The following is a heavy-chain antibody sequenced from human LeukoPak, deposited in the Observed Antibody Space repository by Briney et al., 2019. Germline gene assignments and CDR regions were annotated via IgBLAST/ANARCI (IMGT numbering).Heavy chain of an antibody. CDR3: ARSSTYYDDSSGHHFDY. CDR2: IYTSGSN. J-gene: IGHJ4*02. Sequence: PSETLSLTCTVSGGSISSYYWSWIRQPAGKGLEWIGRIYTSGSNNYNPSLKSRVTMSVDTSKNQFSLKLSSVTAADTAVYYCARSSTYYDDSSGHHFDYWGQGTLVTVSS. D-gene: IGHD3-22*01. CDR1: GGSISSYY. V-gene: IGHV4-4*07.